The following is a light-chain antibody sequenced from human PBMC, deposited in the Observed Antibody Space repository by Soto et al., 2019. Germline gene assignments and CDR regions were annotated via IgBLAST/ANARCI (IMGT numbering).Light chain of an antibody. CDR1: SSDIGGYDF. CDR2: EVT. J-gene: IGLJ1*01. Sequence: QSALTQPPSASGAPGQSVTISCTGSSSDIGGYDFVSWYQQHPGKVPKLLIYEVTKRPSGVPDRFSGSKSGDTASLTVSGLQAEDEADYYCYSYAGSHNVFGTGTKLAVL. CDR3: YSYAGSHNV. V-gene: IGLV2-8*01.